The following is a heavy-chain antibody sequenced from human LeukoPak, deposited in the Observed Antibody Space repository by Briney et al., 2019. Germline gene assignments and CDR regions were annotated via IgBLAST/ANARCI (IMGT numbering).Heavy chain of an antibody. CDR3: ARVSGDYGDY. J-gene: IGHJ4*02. D-gene: IGHD2-8*02. V-gene: IGHV3-21*01. CDR1: GFTFSSYS. CDR2: ISSSSSYI. Sequence: SGGSLRLSCAASGFTFSSYSMNWVRQAPGKGLEWVSSISSSSSYIYYADSVKGRFTISRDNAKNSLYLQMYSLRAEDTAVYYCARVSGDYGDYWGQGTLVTVSS.